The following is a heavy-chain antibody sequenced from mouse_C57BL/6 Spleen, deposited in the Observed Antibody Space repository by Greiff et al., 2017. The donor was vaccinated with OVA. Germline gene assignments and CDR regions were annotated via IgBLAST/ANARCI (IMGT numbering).Heavy chain of an antibody. J-gene: IGHJ2*01. CDR1: GYSITSGYY. CDR2: ISYDGSN. CDR3: ARDYGSSYGNFDY. D-gene: IGHD1-1*01. Sequence: ESGPGLVKPSQSLSLTCSVTGYSITSGYYWNWIRQFPGNKLEWMGYISYDGSNNYNPSLKNRISITRDTSKNQFFLKVNSVTTEDTATYYCARDYGSSYGNFDYWGQGTTLTVSS. V-gene: IGHV3-6*01.